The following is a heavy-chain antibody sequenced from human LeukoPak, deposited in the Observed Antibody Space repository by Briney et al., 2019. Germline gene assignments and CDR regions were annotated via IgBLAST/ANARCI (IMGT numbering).Heavy chain of an antibody. CDR3: ARANSSSWAYYYYGMDV. CDR2: IYYSEST. D-gene: IGHD6-13*01. V-gene: IGHV4-61*01. J-gene: IGHJ6*02. CDR1: GGSVSSGSYY. Sequence: PSGTLSLTCTVSGGSVSSGSYYWSWIRQPPGKGLEWIGYIYYSESTNYNPSLKSRVTISVDTSKNQFSLKLSSVTAADTAVYYCARANSSSWAYYYYGMDVWGQGTTVTVSS.